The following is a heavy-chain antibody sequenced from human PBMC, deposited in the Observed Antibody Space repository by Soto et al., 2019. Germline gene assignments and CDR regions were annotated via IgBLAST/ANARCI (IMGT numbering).Heavy chain of an antibody. D-gene: IGHD3-9*01. J-gene: IGHJ4*02. CDR1: GGSISSTSYY. V-gene: IGHV4-39*07. Sequence: SETLSLTCSVSGGSISSTSYYWGWIRQPPGKGLEWIGPINYSGTTSYNPSLKSRLTMSVDTSKNQFSLKLSSVNTADTAIYYCTRGGDPYLTGHWGQGTLVTVSS. CDR3: TRGGDPYLTGH. CDR2: INYSGTT.